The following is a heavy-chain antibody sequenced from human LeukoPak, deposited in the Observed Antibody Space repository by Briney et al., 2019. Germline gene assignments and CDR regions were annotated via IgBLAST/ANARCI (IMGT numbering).Heavy chain of an antibody. CDR1: GFTFSSYS. D-gene: IGHD6-13*01. V-gene: IGHV3-21*01. CDR3: ARDSKGYSGYVDY. Sequence: GGSLRLSCAASGFTFSSYSMNWVRQAPGKGLEWVSSISSSSSYIYYADSVKGRFTISRDNAKNSLYLQMNSLRAEDTAVYYCARDSKGYSGYVDYWGQGTLVTVS. J-gene: IGHJ4*02. CDR2: ISSSSSYI.